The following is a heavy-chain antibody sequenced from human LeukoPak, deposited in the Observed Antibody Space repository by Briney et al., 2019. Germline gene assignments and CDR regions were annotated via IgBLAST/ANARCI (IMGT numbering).Heavy chain of an antibody. D-gene: IGHD6-13*01. V-gene: IGHV3-23*01. CDR2: ISGSGGST. Sequence: GGTLRLSCAASGFTFSSYGMSWVRQAPGKGLEWVSAISGSGGSTYYADSVKGRFTISRDNSKNSLYLQMNSLRAEDTALYYCAKDIRGYSSSWSHFDYWGQGTLVTVSS. CDR3: AKDIRGYSSSWSHFDY. J-gene: IGHJ4*02. CDR1: GFTFSSYG.